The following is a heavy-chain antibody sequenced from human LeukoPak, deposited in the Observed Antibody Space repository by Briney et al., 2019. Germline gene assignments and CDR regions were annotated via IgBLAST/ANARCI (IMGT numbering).Heavy chain of an antibody. J-gene: IGHJ4*02. Sequence: PGGSLRLSCAASGFTFSSYSMNWVRQAPGRGLEWVSYISSRSSTIYYADSVKGRFTISRDNAKNSLYLQMNSLRDEDTAVYFCTRGRYYTSGSDTQFYFDYWGQGTLVTVSS. CDR2: ISSRSSTI. CDR3: TRGRYYTSGSDTQFYFDY. V-gene: IGHV3-48*02. CDR1: GFTFSSYS. D-gene: IGHD3-10*01.